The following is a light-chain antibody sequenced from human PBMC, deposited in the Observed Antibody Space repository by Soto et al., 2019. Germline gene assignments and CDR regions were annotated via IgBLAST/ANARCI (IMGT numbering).Light chain of an antibody. CDR1: SSDVGNYNY. J-gene: IGLJ1*01. V-gene: IGLV2-14*03. CDR2: DVS. Sequence: QSALTQPASVSGSPGQSITISCTGTSSDVGNYNYVSWYQQHPGKAPKLMIYDVSHRPSGVSNRFAGSKSGNTASLTISGLQAEDEADYYCSYYTNSISDVFGTGTKLTVL. CDR3: SYYTNSISDV.